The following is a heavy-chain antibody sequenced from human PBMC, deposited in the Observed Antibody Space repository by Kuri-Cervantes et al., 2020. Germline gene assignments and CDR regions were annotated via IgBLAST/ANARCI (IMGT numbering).Heavy chain of an antibody. CDR1: GGTFSSYA. J-gene: IGHJ4*02. CDR3: ARSRVTGDYLDY. CDR2: IIPIFGTA. V-gene: IGHV1-69*13. D-gene: IGHD2-21*02. Sequence: SVKVSCKASGGTFSSYAISWVRQAPGQGLEWMGGIIPIFGTANYAQKFQGRVTITADESTSTAYMELSSLRSEDTAVYYCARSRVTGDYLDYWAQGTLVTVSS.